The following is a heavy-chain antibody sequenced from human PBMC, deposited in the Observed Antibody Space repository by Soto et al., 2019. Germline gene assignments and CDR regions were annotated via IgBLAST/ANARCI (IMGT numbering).Heavy chain of an antibody. J-gene: IGHJ5*02. CDR3: AKDLTRQLAYWLDP. D-gene: IGHD6-6*01. CDR2: INAHSGGT. V-gene: IGHV1-2*02. Sequence: QEQLVQSGAAVKKPGASVKVSCKASGFSFTGYYVHWLRQAPGQGLEWMGWINAHSGGTEFAQKFQGRVTLTRDTSLSTAYMTLSSLRSDDTAIYYCAKDLTRQLAYWLDPWGQGTQVIVSS. CDR1: GFSFTGYY.